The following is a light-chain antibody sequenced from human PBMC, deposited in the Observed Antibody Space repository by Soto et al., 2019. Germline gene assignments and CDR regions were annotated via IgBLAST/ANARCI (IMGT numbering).Light chain of an antibody. Sequence: DIQMTQSPSTLSASVGDRVTITCRASQSISSWLAWYQQKPGKAPKLLIYKASSLESGVPSRFSGSGSGTEITLTISSLQTDDFATYYCQQYNSYSETFGLGTKVEIK. CDR2: KAS. CDR1: QSISSW. V-gene: IGKV1-5*03. J-gene: IGKJ1*01. CDR3: QQYNSYSET.